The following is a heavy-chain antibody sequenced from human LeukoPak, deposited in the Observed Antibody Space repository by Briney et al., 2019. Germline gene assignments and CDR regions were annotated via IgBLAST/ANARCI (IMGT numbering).Heavy chain of an antibody. V-gene: IGHV3-21*01. J-gene: IGHJ4*02. CDR3: ARLADYGNYGPREYLDF. CDR1: GFTFSNYG. CDR2: ISSSSSSI. Sequence: GGSLGLSCAASGFTFSNYGMNWVRQAPGKGLEWVSSISSSSSSIYYADSLKGRFTISRDNAKTSLYLQMNSLRAEDTAVYYCARLADYGNYGPREYLDFWGQGTLVTVSS. D-gene: IGHD4-11*01.